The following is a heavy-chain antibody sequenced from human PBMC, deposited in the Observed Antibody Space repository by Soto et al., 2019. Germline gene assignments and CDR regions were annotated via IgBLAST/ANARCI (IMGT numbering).Heavy chain of an antibody. V-gene: IGHV3-9*01. D-gene: IGHD2-2*01. J-gene: IGHJ4*02. CDR3: ARDKGSSSWHSFDY. CDR1: GFTFDDYA. Sequence: GGSLRLSCAASGFTFDDYAMHWVRQAPGKGLEWVSGISWNSGTIGYADSVKGRFTTSRDNAENSLFLQMNSLRAEDTAVYYCARDKGSSSWHSFDYWGQGTLVTVSS. CDR2: ISWNSGTI.